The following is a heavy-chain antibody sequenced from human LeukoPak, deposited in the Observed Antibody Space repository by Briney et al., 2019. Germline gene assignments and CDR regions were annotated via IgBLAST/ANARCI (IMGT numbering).Heavy chain of an antibody. V-gene: IGHV1-3*01. CDR1: GYTFTSYA. J-gene: IGHJ4*02. CDR3: ARDPLRYGDYDY. CDR2: INAGNGNT. D-gene: IGHD4-17*01. Sequence: ASVKVSCKASGYTFTSYAMHWVRQAPGQRLEWMGWINAGNGNTKYSQKFQGRVIITRDTSASTAYMELSSLKSEDTAVYYCARDPLRYGDYDYWGQGTLVTVSS.